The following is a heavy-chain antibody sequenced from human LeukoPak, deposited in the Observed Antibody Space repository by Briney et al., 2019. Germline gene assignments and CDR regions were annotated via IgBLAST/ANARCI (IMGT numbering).Heavy chain of an antibody. J-gene: IGHJ4*02. CDR1: GFXVGTNY. CDR2: AYGGGTT. D-gene: IGHD6-19*01. Sequence: GGSLRLSCGASGFXVGTNYVSWVRQGPGKGLEWVSVAYGGGTTYYADSVKGRFAISRDNSMNTVHLQMDSLRDEDTAVYYCAKGTSVAGTIFGYWGQGTLVTVSS. CDR3: AKGTSVAGTIFGY. V-gene: IGHV3-66*01.